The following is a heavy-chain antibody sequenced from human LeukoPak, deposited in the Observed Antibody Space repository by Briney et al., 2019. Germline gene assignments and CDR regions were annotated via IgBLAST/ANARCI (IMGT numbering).Heavy chain of an antibody. CDR3: ARDRSLRRWGHRYYYYGMDV. D-gene: IGHD2-21*02. V-gene: IGHV4-30-4*01. Sequence: SQTLSLTCTVSGGSISSGDYYWSWIRQPPGKGLEWIGYIYYSGSTYYNPSLKSRVTISVDTSKNQFSLKLSSVTAADTDVYYCARDRSLRRWGHRYYYYGMDVWGQGTTVTVSS. CDR2: IYYSGST. CDR1: GGSISSGDYY. J-gene: IGHJ6*02.